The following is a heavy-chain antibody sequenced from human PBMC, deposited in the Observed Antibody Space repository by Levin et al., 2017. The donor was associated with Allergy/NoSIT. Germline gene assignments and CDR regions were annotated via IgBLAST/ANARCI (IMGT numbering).Heavy chain of an antibody. Sequence: ASVKVSCESAGYTFTDHYMHWVRQAPGQGLEWMGWVNCNSGDTYYAQKLQDRVTMTRDTSITTAYIEVSSLRFDDTALYFCARNDYGDYGQNFDYWGQGTLVTVSS. CDR2: VNCNSGDT. V-gene: IGHV1-2*02. CDR3: ARNDYGDYGQNFDY. CDR1: GYTFTDHY. J-gene: IGHJ4*02. D-gene: IGHD4-17*01.